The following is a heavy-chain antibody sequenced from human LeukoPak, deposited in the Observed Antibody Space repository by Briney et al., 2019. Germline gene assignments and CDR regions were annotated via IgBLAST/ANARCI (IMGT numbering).Heavy chain of an antibody. CDR3: ARDRSGTFDY. J-gene: IGHJ4*02. Sequence: PGGSLRLSWAASGXTFSSYDMHWVRQAPGKGLEWVALIWYDGSNKYYADSVKGRFTISRDNSRNTLYLQMNSLRAEDTAVYYCARDRSGTFDYWGQGTLVTVSS. CDR2: IWYDGSNK. CDR1: GXTFSSYD. D-gene: IGHD2-15*01. V-gene: IGHV3-33*01.